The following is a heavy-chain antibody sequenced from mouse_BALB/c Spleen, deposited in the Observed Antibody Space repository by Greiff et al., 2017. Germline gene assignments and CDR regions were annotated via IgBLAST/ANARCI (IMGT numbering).Heavy chain of an antibody. V-gene: IGHV1S132*01. CDR1: GYTFTSYW. J-gene: IGHJ3*01. D-gene: IGHD2-1*01. CDR2: IFPGTGTT. Sequence: VQLQQSGAELVKPGASVKLSCKTSGYTFTSYWIQWVKQRPGQGLGWIGEIFPGTGTTYYNEKFKGKATLTIDTSSSTAYMQLSSLTSEDSAVYFCARRGGNYEGPAWFAYWGQGTLVTVSA. CDR3: ARRGGNYEGPAWFAY.